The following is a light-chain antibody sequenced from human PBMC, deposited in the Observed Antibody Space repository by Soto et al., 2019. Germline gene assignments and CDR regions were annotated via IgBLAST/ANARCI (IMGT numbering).Light chain of an antibody. V-gene: IGKV3-11*01. CDR3: QQRDQWPVT. CDR1: QSIGSH. Sequence: EVVLTQSPATLSSSVGEIATLFCTASQSIGSHLAWYQQKPGQPPRLLIYDASNRPSGVPARFSGSVSGTYFTLSISSLEPEDFAVYYCQQRDQWPVTFGGGTKVEFK. CDR2: DAS. J-gene: IGKJ4*01.